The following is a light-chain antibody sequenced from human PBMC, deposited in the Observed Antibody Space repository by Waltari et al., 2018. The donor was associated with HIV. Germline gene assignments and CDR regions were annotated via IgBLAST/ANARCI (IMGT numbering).Light chain of an antibody. CDR2: EVT. CDR1: SSDVGAYTF. CDR3: CSYTGTGVV. J-gene: IGLJ2*01. Sequence: QSALTQPASVSGSPGQSITISRPGTSSDVGAYTFVSWYQQNPGTAPKLMIFEVTKRPSGVSDRFSGSRSGNTASLTISGLQAEDEGDYHCCSYTGTGVVFGGGTKLTVL. V-gene: IGLV2-23*02.